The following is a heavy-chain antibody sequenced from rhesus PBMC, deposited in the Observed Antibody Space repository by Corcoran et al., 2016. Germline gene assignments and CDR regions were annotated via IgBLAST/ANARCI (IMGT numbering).Heavy chain of an antibody. J-gene: IGHJ2*01. D-gene: IGHD3-34*01. V-gene: IGHV1S2*01. CDR3: ASSDWGDYADWYFDL. Sequence: QVQLVQSGAEVKKPGSSVKVSCKASGYTFTDYYIHWVRQSPRQGLEWMGWINPYNGNKREAQKFQGRVTMTRDASTSTAYMELSSLRSEDTAVYYCASSDWGDYADWYFDLWGPGTPITISS. CDR1: GYTFTDYY. CDR2: INPYNGNK.